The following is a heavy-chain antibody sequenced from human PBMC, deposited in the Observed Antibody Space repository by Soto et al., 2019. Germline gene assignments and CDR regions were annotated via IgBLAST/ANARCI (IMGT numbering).Heavy chain of an antibody. CDR2: MSPNSGNT. CDR1: GYTFIRYG. V-gene: IGHV1-8*01. Sequence: ASVKVSCKASGYTFIRYGITWVRQATGQGLEWMGWMSPNSGNTGYAQKFQGRVTMTRDTSTTTVYMELSSLKSEDTAVYYCARYDYNGYYFDYWGQGTLVTVSS. D-gene: IGHD4-4*01. J-gene: IGHJ4*02. CDR3: ARYDYNGYYFDY.